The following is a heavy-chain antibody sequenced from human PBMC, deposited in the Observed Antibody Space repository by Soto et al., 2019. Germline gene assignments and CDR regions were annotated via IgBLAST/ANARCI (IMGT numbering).Heavy chain of an antibody. V-gene: IGHV1-3*01. Sequence: ASVKVSCKASGYTFTSYAMHWVRQAPGQRLEWMGWINAGNGNTKYSQKFQGRVTITRDTSASTAYMELSSLRSEDTAVYYCASAPGYYYGSGSSGGDWFDPWGQGTLVTVSS. CDR2: INAGNGNT. CDR1: GYTFTSYA. D-gene: IGHD3-10*01. J-gene: IGHJ5*02. CDR3: ASAPGYYYGSGSSGGDWFDP.